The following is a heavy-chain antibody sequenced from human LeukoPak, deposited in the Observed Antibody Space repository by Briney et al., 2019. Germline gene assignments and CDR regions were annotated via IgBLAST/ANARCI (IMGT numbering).Heavy chain of an antibody. CDR3: ARTPRKVVTATLTNYYFDY. CDR2: ISSSSSYI. Sequence: GGSPRLSCAASGFTFRSYTMNWVRQAPGKGLEWVSSISSSSSYIYYADSVKGRFTISRDNAKNSLYLQMNSLRAEDTAVYYCARTPRKVVTATLTNYYFDYWGQGTLVTVSS. J-gene: IGHJ4*02. CDR1: GFTFRSYT. V-gene: IGHV3-21*01. D-gene: IGHD2-21*02.